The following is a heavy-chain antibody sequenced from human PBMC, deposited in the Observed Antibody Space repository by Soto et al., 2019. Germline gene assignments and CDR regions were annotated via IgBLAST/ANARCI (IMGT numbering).Heavy chain of an antibody. CDR2: ISDDGSNK. D-gene: IGHD5-12*01. J-gene: IGHJ4*02. V-gene: IGHV3-30-3*01. CDR1: GFTFSSYA. Sequence: QVQLVESGGGVVQPGRSLRLSCAASGFTFSSYAMHWVRQAPGKGLECVAVISDDGSNKYYADSVKGRFTSSRDNSKNTLYLPMNSLRAEDTAVYYCARSIGRWLQLAYFDYWGQGTLVTVSS. CDR3: ARSIGRWLQLAYFDY.